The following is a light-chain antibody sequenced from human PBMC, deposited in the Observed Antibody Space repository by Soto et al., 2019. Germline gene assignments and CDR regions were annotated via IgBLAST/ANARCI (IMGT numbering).Light chain of an antibody. CDR3: SSYTSSSTYV. Sequence: QSVLTQPASVSGSPGQSITISCTGTSSDVGRYNIVSWYQQHPGKAPKLMIYEVSSRPSGVSNRFSGSKSGNTASLTISGLQAEDEADYYCSSYTSSSTYVFGTGTKVTVL. V-gene: IGLV2-14*02. CDR1: SSDVGRYNI. CDR2: EVS. J-gene: IGLJ1*01.